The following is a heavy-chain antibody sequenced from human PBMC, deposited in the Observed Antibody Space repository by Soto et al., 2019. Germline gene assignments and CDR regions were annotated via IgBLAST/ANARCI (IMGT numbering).Heavy chain of an antibody. CDR3: ARGLAVTLGY. J-gene: IGHJ4*02. D-gene: IGHD4-17*01. CDR1: GGSFSGYY. CDR2: INHSGST. V-gene: IGHV4-34*01. Sequence: PSETLSLTCAVYGGSFSGYYWSWIRQPPGKGLEWIGEINHSGSTNYNPSLKSRVTISVDTSKNQFSLKLSSVTAADTAVYYCARGLAVTLGYWGQGTLVTVPS.